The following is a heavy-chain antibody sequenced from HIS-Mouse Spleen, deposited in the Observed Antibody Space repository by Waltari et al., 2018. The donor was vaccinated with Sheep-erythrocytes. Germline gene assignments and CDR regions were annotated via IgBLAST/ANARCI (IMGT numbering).Heavy chain of an antibody. CDR3: ARDTNWGGDAFDI. D-gene: IGHD7-27*01. Sequence: QLQLQESGPGLVKPSETLSLTCTVSGGSISSSSYYWGWIRQPPGKGVEWIGSIYYSGSTYYNPSLKSRVTISVDTSKNQFSLKLSSVTAADTAVYYCARDTNWGGDAFDIWGQGTMVTVSS. J-gene: IGHJ3*02. CDR2: IYYSGST. V-gene: IGHV4-39*02. CDR1: GGSISSSSYY.